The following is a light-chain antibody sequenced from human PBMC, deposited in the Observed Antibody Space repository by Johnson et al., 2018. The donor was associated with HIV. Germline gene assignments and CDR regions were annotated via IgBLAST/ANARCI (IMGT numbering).Light chain of an antibody. CDR2: ENN. Sequence: HSVLTQPPSVSAAPGQKVTISCSGNNSNIGNNFVSWYQQFPGTAPRLLIYENNKRPSGIPDRFSGSKSGTSATLGITGLQTGDEADYYCGTWDSSLGCVFGTGTKVTVL. CDR3: GTWDSSLGCV. J-gene: IGLJ1*01. V-gene: IGLV1-51*02. CDR1: NSNIGNNF.